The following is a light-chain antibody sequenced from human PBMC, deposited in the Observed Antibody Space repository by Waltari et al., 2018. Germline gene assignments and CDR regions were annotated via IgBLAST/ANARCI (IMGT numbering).Light chain of an antibody. CDR3: QQYYSYHIT. Sequence: AIRITQSPSSLSASTGDRVTITCRASQGISSYLAWYQQKPGKAPKLLIYAASTLQSGVPSRFSGSGSGTDFTLTISCLQSEDFATYYCQQYYSYHITFGQGTRLEIK. CDR2: AAS. CDR1: QGISSY. J-gene: IGKJ5*01. V-gene: IGKV1-8*01.